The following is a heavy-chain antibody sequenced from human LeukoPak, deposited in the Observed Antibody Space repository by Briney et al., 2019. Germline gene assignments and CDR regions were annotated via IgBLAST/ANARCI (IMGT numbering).Heavy chain of an antibody. J-gene: IGHJ4*02. Sequence: GGSLRLSCAASGFTFSSYWMHWVRQAPGKGLVWVSLINTAGSSTTYADSVKGRFTISRDNAKNTLYLQMNSLRAEDTAVYYCARDPHPVSDYGSGSHDYWGQGTLVTVSS. CDR1: GFTFSSYW. D-gene: IGHD3-10*01. CDR2: INTAGSST. V-gene: IGHV3-74*01. CDR3: ARDPHPVSDYGSGSHDY.